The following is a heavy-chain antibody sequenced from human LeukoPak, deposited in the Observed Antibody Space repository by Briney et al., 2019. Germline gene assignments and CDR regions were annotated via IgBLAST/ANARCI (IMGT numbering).Heavy chain of an antibody. CDR2: ITSSSSHI. CDR3: AGVKTGATMTTFLYYCLDV. J-gene: IGHJ6*03. Sequence: GGSLRLSCAGSGFSFSSYSVDWVRQAPGKGLERVSSITSSSSHIHYADSVKGRFTISRDNAKNSVYLQMDSLRAEDTAVYYCAGVKTGATMTTFLYYCLDVWGVGTTVTVSS. V-gene: IGHV3-21*01. CDR1: GFSFSSYS. D-gene: IGHD5-24*01.